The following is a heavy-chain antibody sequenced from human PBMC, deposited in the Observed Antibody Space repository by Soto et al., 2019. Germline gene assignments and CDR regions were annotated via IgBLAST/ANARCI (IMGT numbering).Heavy chain of an antibody. V-gene: IGHV1-3*01. J-gene: IGHJ3*02. CDR2: INAYNGNT. CDR1: GYTFTSYA. CDR3: ARVSDAFDI. Sequence: ASVKVSCKASGYTFTSYAMHWVRQAPGQRLEWMGWINAYNGNTNYAQKLQGRVTMTTDTSTSTAYMELRSLRSDDTAVYYCARVSDAFDIWGQGTMVTVSS.